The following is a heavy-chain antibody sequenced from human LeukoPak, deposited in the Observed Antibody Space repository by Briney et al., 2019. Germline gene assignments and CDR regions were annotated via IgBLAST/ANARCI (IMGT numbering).Heavy chain of an antibody. Sequence: GGSLRLSCAASGFTFSDYGFHWVRQAPGKGLEWVALISNDGNTKYYADSLKGRFTISRDNSKNSLYLQMNSLRVEDTAVYYCAKDRYYEIRGWFDPWGQGTLVTVSS. V-gene: IGHV3-30*18. J-gene: IGHJ5*02. D-gene: IGHD3-9*01. CDR3: AKDRYYEIRGWFDP. CDR1: GFTFSDYG. CDR2: ISNDGNTK.